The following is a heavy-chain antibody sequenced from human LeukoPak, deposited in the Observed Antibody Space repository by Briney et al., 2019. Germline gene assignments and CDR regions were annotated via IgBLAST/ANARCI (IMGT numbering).Heavy chain of an antibody. Sequence: LETLSLTCTVSGGSISRYYWSWIQQPPGGGLKWSGYIYYSGSTNYNPSLKRRVTISLDTSKSQFTLKLRSVTAADTAVYYCARSGLDSRYYFGMDVWGQGTTVTVSS. CDR3: ARSGLDSRYYFGMDV. D-gene: IGHD5-12*01. V-gene: IGHV4-59*01. CDR2: IYYSGST. J-gene: IGHJ6*02. CDR1: GGSISRYY.